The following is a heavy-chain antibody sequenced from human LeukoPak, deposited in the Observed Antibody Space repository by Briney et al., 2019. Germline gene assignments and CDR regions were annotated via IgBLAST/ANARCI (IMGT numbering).Heavy chain of an antibody. CDR1: GGSISSYY. CDR2: IYYSGST. V-gene: IGHV4-59*01. Sequence: SETLSLTCTVSGGSISSYYWSWIRQPPGKGLEWIGYIYYSGSTNYNPSLKSRVTISVDTPKNQFSLKLSSVTAADTAVYYCARVGAAAGTLPFDYWGQGTLVTVSS. D-gene: IGHD6-13*01. CDR3: ARVGAAAGTLPFDY. J-gene: IGHJ4*02.